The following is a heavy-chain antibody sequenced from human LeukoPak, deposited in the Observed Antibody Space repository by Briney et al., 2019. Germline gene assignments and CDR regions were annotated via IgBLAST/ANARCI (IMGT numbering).Heavy chain of an antibody. CDR2: INPNSGGT. CDR1: GYTFTGYY. CDR3: ASPDIVATFGFDP. V-gene: IGHV1-2*02. J-gene: IGHJ5*02. D-gene: IGHD5-12*01. Sequence: ASVKDSCKASGYTFTGYYMHWVRQAPGQGLEWMGWINPNSGGTNYAQKFQGRVTMTRDTSISTAYMELSRLRSDDTAVYYCASPDIVATFGFDPWGQGTLVTVSS.